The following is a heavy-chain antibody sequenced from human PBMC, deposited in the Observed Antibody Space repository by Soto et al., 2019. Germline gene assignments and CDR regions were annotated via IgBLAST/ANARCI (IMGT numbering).Heavy chain of an antibody. V-gene: IGHV1-69*01. J-gene: IGHJ4*02. CDR3: AKDIGFQQHLFVFDL. Sequence: QVQLVQSGAEVKKPGSSVKVSCTASGGTFSDYAFSWVRQAPGQGLEWMGGIIPMFSSSSFAQKFQGRLTITADDSPSTAYMSIRSLGSADTAMYYCAKDIGFQQHLFVFDLWGPGTLVTVSS. D-gene: IGHD3-10*02. CDR2: IIPMFSSS. CDR1: GGTFSDYA.